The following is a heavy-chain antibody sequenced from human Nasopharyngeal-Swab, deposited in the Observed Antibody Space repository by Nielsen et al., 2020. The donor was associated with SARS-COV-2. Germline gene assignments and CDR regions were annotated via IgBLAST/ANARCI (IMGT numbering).Heavy chain of an antibody. CDR2: ISARGTST. D-gene: IGHD3-10*01. Sequence: GGSLRLSFVASGFTFINYAMSWARQAPGKGLEWVSTISARGTSTFYVDSVKGRFTISRDNSKNMVYLQMNSLRAEDTAVYYCARDPGSYYFDFWGQGTLVTVSS. CDR3: ARDPGSYYFDF. CDR1: GFTFINYA. J-gene: IGHJ4*02. V-gene: IGHV3-23*01.